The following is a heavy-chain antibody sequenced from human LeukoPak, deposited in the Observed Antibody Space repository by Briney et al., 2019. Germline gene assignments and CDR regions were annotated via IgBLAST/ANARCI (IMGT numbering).Heavy chain of an antibody. J-gene: IGHJ3*02. Sequence: PGGSLRLSCAASGFTFSDYCMSWIRQAPGKGLEWVSYISSASGTINYADSVKGRFTVSRDSAKNSLSLQMKSLRVEDTAVYYCAREGHCNTTKCALDAIEIWGQGTLVAVSS. D-gene: IGHD2/OR15-2a*01. V-gene: IGHV3-11*04. CDR2: ISSASGTI. CDR3: AREGHCNTTKCALDAIEI. CDR1: GFTFSDYC.